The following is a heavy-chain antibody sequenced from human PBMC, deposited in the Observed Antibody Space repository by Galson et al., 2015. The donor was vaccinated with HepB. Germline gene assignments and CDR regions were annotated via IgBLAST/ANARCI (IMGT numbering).Heavy chain of an antibody. CDR1: GYTFTSYG. CDR3: AREGPERVTIFGVVIPRNYGVLGY. J-gene: IGHJ4*02. D-gene: IGHD3-3*01. V-gene: IGHV1-18*01. CDR2: ISAYNGNT. Sequence: SVKVSCKASGYTFTSYGISWVRQAPGQGLEWMGWISAYNGNTNYAQKLQGRVTMTTDTSTSTAYMELRSLRSDDTAVYYCAREGPERVTIFGVVIPRNYGVLGYWGQGTLVTVSS.